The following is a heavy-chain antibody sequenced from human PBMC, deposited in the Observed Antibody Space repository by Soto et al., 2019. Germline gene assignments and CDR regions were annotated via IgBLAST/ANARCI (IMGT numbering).Heavy chain of an antibody. CDR3: ARDRSNSPYYFDY. J-gene: IGHJ4*02. D-gene: IGHD6-6*01. Sequence: QVQLQESGPGLVKPAQTLSLTCTVSGGSINSDAYYWGWIRQRQGQGLEWSGHIYYSGGNYYAPYLGSALTRSLDTAKHQCSLRLSSVNASDTAVYYCARDRSNSPYYFDYWGQGTLVTVSS. CDR2: IYYSGGN. V-gene: IGHV4-30-4*01. CDR1: GGSINSDAYY.